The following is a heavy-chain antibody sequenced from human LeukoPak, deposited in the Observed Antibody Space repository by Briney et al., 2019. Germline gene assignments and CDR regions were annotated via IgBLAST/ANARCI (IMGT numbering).Heavy chain of an antibody. CDR2: INPSGGST. D-gene: IGHD3-3*01. V-gene: IGHV1-46*03. J-gene: IGHJ4*02. CDR3: ASGYYDFWSGYFY. CDR1: GYTFPGYY. Sequence: ASVKVSCKASGYTFPGYYMHWVRQAPGQGLEWMGIINPSGGSTSYAQKFQGRVTMTRDTSTSTVYMELSSLRSEDTAVYYCASGYYDFWSGYFYWGQGTLVTVSS.